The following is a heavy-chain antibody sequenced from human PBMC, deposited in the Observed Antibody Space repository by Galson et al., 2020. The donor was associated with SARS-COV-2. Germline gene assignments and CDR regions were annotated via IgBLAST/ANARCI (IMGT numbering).Heavy chain of an antibody. CDR2: YYHSGTI. CDR3: ARRWAGSNFFDP. J-gene: IGHJ5*02. D-gene: IGHD6-19*01. V-gene: IGHV4-59*01. CDR1: GSSISDYY. Sequence: SETLSLTCTVSGSSISDYYWSWIRQPPGGGLEWIGYYYHSGTINSNPSLKGRVTMSVDTSKNQFSLILRSVTATDTATYYCARRWAGSNFFDPWGQGTLVTVSS.